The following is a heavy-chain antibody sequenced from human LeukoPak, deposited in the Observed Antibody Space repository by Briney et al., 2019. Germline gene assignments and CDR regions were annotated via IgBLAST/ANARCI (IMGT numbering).Heavy chain of an antibody. D-gene: IGHD5-18*01. V-gene: IGHV4-34*01. CDR2: INHGGST. CDR3: ARRSRMQLIDY. CDR1: GGSFSGYY. Sequence: SETLSLTCAVYGGSFSGYYWSWIRQPPGKGLEWIGEINHGGSTNYNPSLKSRVTISVDTSKNQFSLKLSSVTAADTAVYYCARRSRMQLIDYWGQGTLVTVSS. J-gene: IGHJ4*02.